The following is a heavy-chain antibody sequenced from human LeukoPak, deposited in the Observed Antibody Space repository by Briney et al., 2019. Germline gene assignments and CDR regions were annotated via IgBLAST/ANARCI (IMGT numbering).Heavy chain of an antibody. CDR2: ISWNSGSI. CDR3: AKVGYCDWIDY. Sequence: PGRSLRLSCAASGFTFDDYAMHWVRQAPGKGLEWVSGISWNSGSIGYADSVKGRFTISRDNAKNSLYLQMNSLRAEDTALYYCAKVGYCDWIDYWGQGTLVTVSS. J-gene: IGHJ4*02. CDR1: GFTFDDYA. D-gene: IGHD4-17*01. V-gene: IGHV3-9*01.